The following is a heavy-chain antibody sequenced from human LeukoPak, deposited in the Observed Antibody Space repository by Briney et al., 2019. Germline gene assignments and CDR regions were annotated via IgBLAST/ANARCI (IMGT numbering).Heavy chain of an antibody. CDR3: ARADSYYYDSSGYKRSFDI. CDR2: IIPIFGTA. J-gene: IGHJ3*02. V-gene: IGHV1-69*05. D-gene: IGHD3-22*01. CDR1: GGTFSSYA. Sequence: ASVKVSCKASGGTFSSYAISWVRQAPGQGLEWMGGIIPIFGTANYAQKFQGRVTITTDESTSTAYMELSSLRSEDTAVYYCARADSYYYDSSGYKRSFDIWGQGTMVTVSS.